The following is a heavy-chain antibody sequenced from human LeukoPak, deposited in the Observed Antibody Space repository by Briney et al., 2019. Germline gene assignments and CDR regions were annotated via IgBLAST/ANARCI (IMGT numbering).Heavy chain of an antibody. J-gene: IGHJ4*02. D-gene: IGHD3-3*01. CDR2: TYYRSKWYN. V-gene: IGHV6-1*01. CDR1: GDSVSSNSAA. Sequence: SQTLSLTCAISGDSVSSNSAAWNWIRQSPSKGLEWLGRTYYRSKWYNDYAVSVKSRISINPDTSKNQFSLKLSSVTAADTAVYYCARLPPTDGSGYYHFDSWGQGTLVTVAS. CDR3: ARLPPTDGSGYYHFDS.